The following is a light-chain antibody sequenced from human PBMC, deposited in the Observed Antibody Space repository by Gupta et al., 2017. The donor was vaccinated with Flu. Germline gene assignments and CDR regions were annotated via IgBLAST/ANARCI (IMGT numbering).Light chain of an antibody. Sequence: EIVLTPSPGTPSLSPGERATLSCRASQSVNNNLLPGSQQKPGQVTRILIYVASSRATGIPDRFSGSGSGTDFTLTIRRLEQEDFAVYYCQQYGNSVYTFGQGTKLEIK. CDR2: VAS. CDR1: QSVNNNL. V-gene: IGKV3-20*01. CDR3: QQYGNSVYT. J-gene: IGKJ2*01.